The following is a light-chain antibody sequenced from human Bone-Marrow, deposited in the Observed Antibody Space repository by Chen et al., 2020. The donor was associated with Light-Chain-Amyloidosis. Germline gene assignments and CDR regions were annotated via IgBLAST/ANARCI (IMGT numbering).Light chain of an antibody. V-gene: IGKV2-28*01. Sequence: DIVMTQSPPSLPVTPGEPASISCRSGQSLLHTNGHSYLDWYLQKPGQSPQLLIYLGSYRASGVPDRFSGSGSGTRCTLKSSRVEAEDVGVYYCEQGLQTPLAFGGGTRVDIQ. CDR2: LGS. CDR3: EQGLQTPLA. J-gene: IGKJ4*01. CDR1: QSLLHTNGHSY.